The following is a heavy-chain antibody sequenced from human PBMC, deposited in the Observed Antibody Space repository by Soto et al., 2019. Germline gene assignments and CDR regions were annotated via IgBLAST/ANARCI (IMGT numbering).Heavy chain of an antibody. CDR1: GFTVSSNY. V-gene: IGHV3-66*01. Sequence: GGSLRLSCAASGFTVSSNYMSWVRQAPGKGLEWVSLIYSGGSTYYADSVKGRFTISRDNAKNTLYLQMNSLRAEDTAVYYCARGDRGAAAGSYYYYYGMDVWGQGTTVTVSS. CDR2: IYSGGST. J-gene: IGHJ6*02. CDR3: ARGDRGAAAGSYYYYYGMDV. D-gene: IGHD6-13*01.